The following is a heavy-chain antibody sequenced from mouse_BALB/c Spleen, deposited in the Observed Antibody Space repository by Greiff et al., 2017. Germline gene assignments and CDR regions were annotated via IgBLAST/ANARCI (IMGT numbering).Heavy chain of an antibody. D-gene: IGHD2-1*01. CDR3: ARNGNFYAMDY. J-gene: IGHJ4*01. CDR1: GFNIKDYY. V-gene: IGHV14-1*02. Sequence: EVQLHQSGAELVRPGALVKLSCKASGFNIKDYYMHWVKQRPEQGLEWIGWIDPENGNTIYDPKFQGKASITADTSSNTAYLQLSSLTSEDTAVYYCARNGNFYAMDYWGQGTSVTVSS. CDR2: IDPENGNT.